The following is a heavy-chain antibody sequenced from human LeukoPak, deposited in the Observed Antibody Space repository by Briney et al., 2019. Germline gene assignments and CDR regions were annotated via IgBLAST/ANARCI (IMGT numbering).Heavy chain of an antibody. V-gene: IGHV3-48*01. CDR3: ASGGIVGATLFDY. D-gene: IGHD1-26*01. CDR1: GFTFSSYS. CDR2: ISSSSSTI. J-gene: IGHJ4*02. Sequence: GGSLRLSCAASGFTFSSYSMNWVRQAPGKGLEWVSYISSSSSTIYYADSVKGRFTISRDNSKNTLYLQMNSLRAEDTAVYYCASGGIVGATLFDYWGQGTLVTVSS.